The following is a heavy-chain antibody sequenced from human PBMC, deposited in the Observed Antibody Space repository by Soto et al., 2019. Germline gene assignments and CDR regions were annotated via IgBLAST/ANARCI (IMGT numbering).Heavy chain of an antibody. CDR2: IAYGGSDE. J-gene: IGHJ4*02. D-gene: IGHD3-10*01. CDR3: ATRGETPSGHTNNPTYIDY. Sequence: QVQLVESGGGVVQPGRSLRLSCAASGFTFSSFAMHWVRQAPGKGLEWVAVIAYGGSDEYYAGSVRGRFTISRDNSKSSLYLQTNSLRAEDTAEYYCATRGETPSGHTNNPTYIDYWGQGTLVTVSS. CDR1: GFTFSSFA. V-gene: IGHV3-30*03.